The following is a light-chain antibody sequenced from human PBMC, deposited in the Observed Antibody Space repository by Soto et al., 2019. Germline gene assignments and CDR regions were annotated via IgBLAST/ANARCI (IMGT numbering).Light chain of an antibody. J-gene: IGKJ5*01. V-gene: IGKV3-15*01. Sequence: EIVMTQSPATLSVSPGERATLSCRASQSVSSNLAWYQQKPGQAPRLLIYGASTRATGFPARFSGSGSGTEFTLTISSLQSEDFAVYYCQQYNYWPPITFGQETRLEIK. CDR3: QQYNYWPPIT. CDR2: GAS. CDR1: QSVSSN.